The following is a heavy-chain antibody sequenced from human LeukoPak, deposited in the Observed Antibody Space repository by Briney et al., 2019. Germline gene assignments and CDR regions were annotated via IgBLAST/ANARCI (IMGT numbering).Heavy chain of an antibody. V-gene: IGHV3-15*01. CDR3: VTPPD. Sequence: GGSLRLSCAASSFAFSDAWMTWVRQAPGKGPEWVARIKSIGAGGTTDYAAPVKGRFTISRDDSKNTLYLEMNSLEIEDTAVYYCVTPPDWGQGTLVTVSS. CDR2: IKSIGAGGTT. CDR1: SFAFSDAW. J-gene: IGHJ4*02.